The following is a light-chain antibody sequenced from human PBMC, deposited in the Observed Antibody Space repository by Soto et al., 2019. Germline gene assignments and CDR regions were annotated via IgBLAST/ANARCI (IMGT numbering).Light chain of an antibody. CDR3: QQRNRWPPVT. J-gene: IGKJ4*01. Sequence: ESVLTQSPATLSLSPGKRATLSCRASPSVSNSLGWYQHKPGQAPRLLIYDAFNRATGVPTRFSGSGSGTDFTLTISSLEHEDFAVYYCQQRNRWPPVTFGGGTRVEIK. V-gene: IGKV3-11*01. CDR1: PSVSNS. CDR2: DAF.